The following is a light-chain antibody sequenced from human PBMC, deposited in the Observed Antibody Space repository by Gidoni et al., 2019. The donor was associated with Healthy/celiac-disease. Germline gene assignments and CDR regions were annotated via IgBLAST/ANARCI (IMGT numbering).Light chain of an antibody. CDR3: SAYTSSSFVV. J-gene: IGLJ2*01. CDR2: EVS. CDR1: SSDVGGYNY. V-gene: IGLV2-14*01. Sequence: QSALTQPASVSGSPCQSITISCTVTSSDVGGYNYVSWYQQHPGKAPKLMIYEVSNRPSGVSNRFSGSKSGNTASLTISGLQAEDEADYYCSAYTSSSFVVFGGGTKLTVL.